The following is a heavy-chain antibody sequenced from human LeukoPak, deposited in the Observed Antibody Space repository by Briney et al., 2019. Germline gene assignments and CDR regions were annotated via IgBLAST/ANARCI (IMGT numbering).Heavy chain of an antibody. CDR2: IYHSGST. J-gene: IGHJ5*02. CDR1: GDSITSGSYY. Sequence: SETLSLTCTVSGDSITSGSYYWGWIRQPPGKGLEWIGSIYHSGSTYYNPSLKSRVTISVDTSKNQFSLKLSSVTAADTAVYYCARGISRGYYDSSGYYWFDPWGQGTLVTVSS. D-gene: IGHD3-22*01. CDR3: ARGISRGYYDSSGYYWFDP. V-gene: IGHV4-39*07.